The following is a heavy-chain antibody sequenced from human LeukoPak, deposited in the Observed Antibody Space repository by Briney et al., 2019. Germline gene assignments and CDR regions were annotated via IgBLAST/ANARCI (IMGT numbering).Heavy chain of an antibody. V-gene: IGHV1-69*05. D-gene: IGHD3-10*01. Sequence: ASEKVSCKASGGTFSSYAISWVRQAPGQGLEWMGGIIPIFGTANYAQKFQGRVTITTDESTSTAYMELSSLRSEDTAVYYCASQYGSGSYYHYYYYYMDVWGKGTTVTVSS. CDR2: IIPIFGTA. CDR1: GGTFSSYA. CDR3: ASQYGSGSYYHYYYYYMDV. J-gene: IGHJ6*03.